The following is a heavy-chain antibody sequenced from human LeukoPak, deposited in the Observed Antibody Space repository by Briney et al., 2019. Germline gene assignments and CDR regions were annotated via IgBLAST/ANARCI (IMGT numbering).Heavy chain of an antibody. CDR1: GGSISSYY. J-gene: IGHJ5*02. V-gene: IGHV4-59*01. CDR3: ARDFSTYGARGWFDP. Sequence: TSAETLSLTCTVSGGSISSYYLSWIRQPPGKGLEWIASIYYSGGSNYNPYPKSRATISVHTSKNQFPLKLSSVTAADTAVYYCARDFSTYGARGWFDPWGQGSLVTVSS. CDR2: IYYSGGS. D-gene: IGHD4-11*01.